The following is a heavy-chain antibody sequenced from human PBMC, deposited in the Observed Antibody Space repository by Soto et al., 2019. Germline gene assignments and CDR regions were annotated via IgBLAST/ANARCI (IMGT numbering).Heavy chain of an antibody. Sequence: EVQLVESGGGLVKPGGSLRLSCAASGFTFTNAWMSWVRQATGKGLEWLGRIKSYTDGGTTDYAAHVRDRFTISRDDSQNILHLQVNSLKSEDTAVYYCTTVVAAAVYSYDSWGQGILVTVSS. D-gene: IGHD6-13*01. J-gene: IGHJ4*02. V-gene: IGHV3-15*01. CDR2: IKSYTDGGTT. CDR1: GFTFTNAW. CDR3: TTVVAAAVYSYDS.